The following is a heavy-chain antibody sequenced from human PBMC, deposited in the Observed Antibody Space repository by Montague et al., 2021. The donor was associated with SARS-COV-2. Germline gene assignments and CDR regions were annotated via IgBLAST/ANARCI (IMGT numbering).Heavy chain of an antibody. V-gene: IGHV3-30-3*01. Sequence: SLRLSCAASGFTFSSYAMHWVRQAPGKGLEWVAVISYDGSDKYYADSVKGRFTISRDNSKNTLHLQMNSLRAEDTAVYYCARDDRVLLWFGELSGYYYGMDVWGQGTTVTVSS. D-gene: IGHD3-10*01. CDR2: ISYDGSDK. CDR1: GFTFSSYA. J-gene: IGHJ6*02. CDR3: ARDDRVLLWFGELSGYYYGMDV.